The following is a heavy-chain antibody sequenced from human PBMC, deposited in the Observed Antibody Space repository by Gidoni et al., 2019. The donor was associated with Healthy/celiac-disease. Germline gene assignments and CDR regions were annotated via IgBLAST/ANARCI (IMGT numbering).Heavy chain of an antibody. D-gene: IGHD4-17*01. CDR3: ASYGPSGLDY. V-gene: IGHV4-34*01. Sequence: QVQLQQWGAGLLKPSETLSLTCAVYGGSFSGYYWSWIRQPPGKGLEWIGEINHSGSTNYNPSLKSRVTISVDTSKNQFSLKLKSVTAADTAVYYCASYGPSGLDYWGQGTLVTVSS. J-gene: IGHJ4*02. CDR2: INHSGST. CDR1: GGSFSGYY.